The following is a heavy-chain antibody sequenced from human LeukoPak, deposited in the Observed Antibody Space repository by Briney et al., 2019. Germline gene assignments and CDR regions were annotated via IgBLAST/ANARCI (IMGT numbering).Heavy chain of an antibody. V-gene: IGHV3-7*05. CDR3: ARLGPARSGWPESFDY. CDR1: GFTFNSDW. Sequence: GGSLSLSCAASGFTFNSDWINWGRHGPQEGLEWVANVKRDGSEKYYVDSVKGRFTITRDNTKNSLDLQMNSLRVEDTAVYYCARLGPARSGWPESFDYWGQGTLVTVSS. CDR2: VKRDGSEK. D-gene: IGHD6-19*01. J-gene: IGHJ4*02.